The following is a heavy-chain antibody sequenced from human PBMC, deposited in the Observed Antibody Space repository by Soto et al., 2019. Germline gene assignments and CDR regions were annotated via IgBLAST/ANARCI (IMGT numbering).Heavy chain of an antibody. J-gene: IGHJ4*02. Sequence: SETLSLPCTVSGGYISSLSYHRGWIRQPPGKGLEWIGSIYYSGSTYYNPSLKSRVTISVDTSKNQFSLKLSSVTAADTAVYYCARLASYGDSGPFFDYWGQGTLVTVSS. CDR3: ARLASYGDSGPFFDY. D-gene: IGHD4-17*01. CDR1: GGYISSLSYH. V-gene: IGHV4-39*01. CDR2: IYYSGST.